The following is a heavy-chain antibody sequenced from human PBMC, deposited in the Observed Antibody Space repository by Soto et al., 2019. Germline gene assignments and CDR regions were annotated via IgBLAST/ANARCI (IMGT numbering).Heavy chain of an antibody. V-gene: IGHV1-24*01. D-gene: IGHD3-10*01. CDR2: FDPEDGET. CDR3: ATKADYLGGWFDP. Sequence: GASVKVSCKVSGYTLTELSMHWVRQAPGKGLEWMGGFDPEDGETIYAQKFQGRVTMTEDTSTDTAYMELSSLRSEETAVYYCATKADYLGGWFDPWGQGTLVTVSS. CDR1: GYTLTELS. J-gene: IGHJ5*02.